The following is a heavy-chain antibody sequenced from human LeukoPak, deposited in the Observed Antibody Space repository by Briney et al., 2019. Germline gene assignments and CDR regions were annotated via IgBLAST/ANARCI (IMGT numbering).Heavy chain of an antibody. D-gene: IGHD4-23*01. CDR3: AKDSHYGGGNWFDP. CDR2: IWYDGSNK. V-gene: IGHV3-33*06. Sequence: PGGSLRLSCAASGFTFSSYAVSWVRQAPGKGLEWVAVIWYDGSNKYYADSVKGRFTISRDNSKNTLYLQMNSLRAEDTAVYYCAKDSHYGGGNWFDPWGQGTLVTVSS. J-gene: IGHJ5*02. CDR1: GFTFSSYA.